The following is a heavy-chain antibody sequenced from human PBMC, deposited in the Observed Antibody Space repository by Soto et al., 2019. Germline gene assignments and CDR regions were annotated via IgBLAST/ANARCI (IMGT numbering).Heavy chain of an antibody. Sequence: GGSLRLSCAASGFTFNSYAMSWVRQAPGKGLEWVSAISGSGGSTYYADSVEGRFTISRDNSKNTLSLQMNSLRADDTAVYYCAKDPDTAYYDSSSYYHWGQGTLVTVS. D-gene: IGHD3-22*01. CDR2: ISGSGGST. V-gene: IGHV3-23*01. CDR1: GFTFNSYA. CDR3: AKDPDTAYYDSSSYYH. J-gene: IGHJ4*02.